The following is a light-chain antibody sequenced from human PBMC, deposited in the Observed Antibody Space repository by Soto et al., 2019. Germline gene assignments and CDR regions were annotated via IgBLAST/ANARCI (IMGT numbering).Light chain of an antibody. J-gene: IGKJ5*01. Sequence: EIEMTQSPATLSVSPGDRATLSCRASQSVSSNLDWYQQKPGQAPRLLIYGASTRATGIPARFSGSGSGTEVSLTISSLQSEEFAVYYCQQYNNWPPITFGQGTRLEIK. CDR2: GAS. CDR1: QSVSSN. V-gene: IGKV3-15*01. CDR3: QQYNNWPPIT.